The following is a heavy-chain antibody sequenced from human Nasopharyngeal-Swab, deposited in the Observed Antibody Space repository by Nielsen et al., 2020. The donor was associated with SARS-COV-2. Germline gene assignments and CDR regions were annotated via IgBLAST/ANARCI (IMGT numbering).Heavy chain of an antibody. CDR3: ARANTLRITIFRVVSYFDY. V-gene: IGHV4-59*01. CDR2: IYYSGST. Sequence: WICQPPGKGLEWIGYIYYSGSTNYNPSLKSRVTISVDTSKNQFSLKLSSVTAADTAVYYCARANTLRITIFRVVSYFDYWGQGTLVTVSS. J-gene: IGHJ4*02. D-gene: IGHD3-3*01.